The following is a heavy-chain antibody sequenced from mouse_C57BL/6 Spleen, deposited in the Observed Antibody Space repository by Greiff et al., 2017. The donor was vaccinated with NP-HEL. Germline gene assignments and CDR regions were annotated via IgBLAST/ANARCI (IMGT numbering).Heavy chain of an antibody. CDR3: ARVYYSNYGYAMDY. Sequence: VQVVESGAELARPGASVKLSCKASGYTFTSYGISWVKQRTGQGLEWIGEIYPRSGNTYYNEKFKGKATLTADKSSSTAYMELRSLTSEDSAVYFCARVYYSNYGYAMDYWGQGTSVTVSS. CDR1: GYTFTSYG. J-gene: IGHJ4*01. CDR2: IYPRSGNT. D-gene: IGHD2-5*01. V-gene: IGHV1-81*01.